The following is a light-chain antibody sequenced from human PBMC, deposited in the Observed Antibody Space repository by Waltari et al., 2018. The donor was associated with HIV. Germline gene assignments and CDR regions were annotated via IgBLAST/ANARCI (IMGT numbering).Light chain of an antibody. Sequence: QSVLTQPPSASGTPGQRVTLSCSASSSNIGSNYGYWYQQLPGTAPKLLIYRNNQRPSGVPDRFSGSKSGTSASLAISGLRSEDEADYYCAAWDDSLSGYVFGTGNKVTVL. V-gene: IGLV1-47*01. CDR1: SSNIGSNY. CDR2: RNN. CDR3: AAWDDSLSGYV. J-gene: IGLJ1*01.